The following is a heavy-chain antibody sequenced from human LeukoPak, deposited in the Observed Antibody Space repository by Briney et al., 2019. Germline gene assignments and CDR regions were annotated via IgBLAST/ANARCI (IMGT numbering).Heavy chain of an antibody. Sequence: GGSLRLSCAASGFTVSSNYMSWVRQAPGKGLEWVSVIYSGGSTYYADSVKGRFTISRDNSKNTPYLQMNSLRAEDTAVYYCARVTEVGATDYWGQGTLVTVSS. D-gene: IGHD1-26*01. CDR2: IYSGGST. V-gene: IGHV3-53*01. J-gene: IGHJ4*02. CDR1: GFTVSSNY. CDR3: ARVTEVGATDY.